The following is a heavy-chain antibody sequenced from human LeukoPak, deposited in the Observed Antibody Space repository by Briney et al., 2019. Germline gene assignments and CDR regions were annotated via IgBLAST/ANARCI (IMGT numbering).Heavy chain of an antibody. V-gene: IGHV1-69*05. J-gene: IGHJ5*02. CDR1: GGTFSSYA. D-gene: IGHD5-12*01. CDR3: ARAVLVVATIRGANWFDP. Sequence: RGASVKVSCKASGGTFSSYAISWVRQAPGQGLEWMGRIIPIFGTANYAQKFQDRVTITTDESTSTAYMELRSLRSEDTAVYYCARAVLVVATIRGANWFDPWGQGTLVTVSS. CDR2: IIPIFGTA.